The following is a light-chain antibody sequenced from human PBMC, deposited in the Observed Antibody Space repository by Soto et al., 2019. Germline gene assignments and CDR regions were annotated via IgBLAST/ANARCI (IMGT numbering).Light chain of an antibody. Sequence: QSVLTQPPSVSGAPGQRVTVSCIGSSSNIGAGYPVQWYQQVPGTAPKLLIYGNTNRPSGIPDRFSGSKSVTSASLAITGLQAEDEADYYCQSYDSSLSGWVFGGGTKLTVL. CDR3: QSYDSSLSGWV. CDR2: GNT. V-gene: IGLV1-40*01. CDR1: SSNIGAGYP. J-gene: IGLJ3*02.